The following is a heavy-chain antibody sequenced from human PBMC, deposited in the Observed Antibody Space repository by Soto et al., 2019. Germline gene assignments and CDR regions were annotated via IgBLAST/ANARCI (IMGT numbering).Heavy chain of an antibody. V-gene: IGHV1-69*01. CDR2: IIPIFGTA. CDR3: ARAPDAYDSSGYSWRFVY. Sequence: QVQLVQSGAEVKKPGSSVKVSCKASGGTFSSYAISWVRQAPGQGLEWMGGIIPIFGTANYAQKFQGGVTITADESTRRGYMELGSLRSEDTAAYYCARAPDAYDSSGYSWRFVYRGQGTPVTVSS. D-gene: IGHD3-22*01. CDR1: GGTFSSYA. J-gene: IGHJ4*02.